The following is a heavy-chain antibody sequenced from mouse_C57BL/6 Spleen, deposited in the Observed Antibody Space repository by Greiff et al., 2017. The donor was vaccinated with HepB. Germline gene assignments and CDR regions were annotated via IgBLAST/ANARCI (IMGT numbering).Heavy chain of an antibody. CDR1: GYTFTDYY. V-gene: IGHV1-77*01. Sequence: QVHVKQSGAELVKPGASVKISCKASGYTFTDYYINWVKQRPGQGLEWIGKIGPGSGSTYYNEKFKGKATLTADKSSSTAYMQLSSLTSEDSAVYFCARSGYYGSSSYYFDYWGQGTTLTVSS. D-gene: IGHD1-1*01. CDR3: ARSGYYGSSSYYFDY. J-gene: IGHJ2*01. CDR2: IGPGSGST.